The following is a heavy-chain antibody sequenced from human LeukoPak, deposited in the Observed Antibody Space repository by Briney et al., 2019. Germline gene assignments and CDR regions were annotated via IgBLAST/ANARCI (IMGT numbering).Heavy chain of an antibody. V-gene: IGHV3-30-3*01. CDR1: GFTFSSYA. D-gene: IGHD6-13*01. Sequence: PGGSLGLSCAASGFTFSSYAMHWVRQAPGKGLEWVAVISYDGSNKYYADSVKGRFTISRDNSKNTLYLQMNSLRAEDTAVYYCARVIAAAGDDAFDIWGQGTMATVSS. CDR3: ARVIAAAGDDAFDI. CDR2: ISYDGSNK. J-gene: IGHJ3*02.